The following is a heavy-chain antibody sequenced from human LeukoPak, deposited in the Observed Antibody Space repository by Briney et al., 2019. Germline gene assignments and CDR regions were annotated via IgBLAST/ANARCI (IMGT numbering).Heavy chain of an antibody. J-gene: IGHJ6*03. D-gene: IGHD4-23*01. Sequence: SETLSLTCTVSGGSISSSSYYWGWIRQPPGKGLEWIGSIYYSGSTYYNPSLKSRVTISVDTSKNQFSLKLSSVTAADTAMYYCAREVADYGGYYYYHYMDVWGKGTTVTISS. CDR3: AREVADYGGYYYYHYMDV. CDR2: IYYSGST. CDR1: GGSISSSSYY. V-gene: IGHV4-39*07.